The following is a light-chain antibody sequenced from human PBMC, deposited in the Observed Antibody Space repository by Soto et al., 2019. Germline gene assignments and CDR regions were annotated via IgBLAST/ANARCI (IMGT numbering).Light chain of an antibody. Sequence: EIVMTQSPATLSVSPGERATLSCRASQSVNNNLAWYQQKPGQVPRLLIYHASTAATGIPARFSGSGSGTELTLTISRVQSEDFAVYYCQQYNDWPLTFGGGTKVEIK. CDR1: QSVNNN. CDR3: QQYNDWPLT. J-gene: IGKJ4*01. V-gene: IGKV3-15*01. CDR2: HAS.